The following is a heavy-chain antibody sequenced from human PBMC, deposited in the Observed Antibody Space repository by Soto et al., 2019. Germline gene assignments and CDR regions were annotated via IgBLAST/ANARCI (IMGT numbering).Heavy chain of an antibody. CDR2: VIPSLGQA. D-gene: IGHD1-26*01. Sequence: QVQLVQSGAEETKPGSSGKVSCKASGGIFSSYAISWLRQAPGQGLEWMGAVIPSLGQAYYAQNFQDRVTIPADESTRTAYVAPMSLRSDATAVYFCARVGGVGVPMGADYWGQGTLVTVSS. CDR3: ARVGGVGVPMGADY. CDR1: GGIFSSYA. J-gene: IGHJ4*02. V-gene: IGHV1-69*01.